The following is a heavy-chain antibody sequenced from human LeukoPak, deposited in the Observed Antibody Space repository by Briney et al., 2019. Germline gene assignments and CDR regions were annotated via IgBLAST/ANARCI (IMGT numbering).Heavy chain of an antibody. CDR2: IYYSGST. V-gene: IGHV4-59*01. D-gene: IGHD6-19*01. CDR3: ARGGSGWEGPDY. J-gene: IGHJ4*02. Sequence: PSETLSLTCTVSGGSISSYYWSWIRQPPGKGLEWIGYIYYSGSTNYNPSLKSRVTISVDTSKNQFSLKLSSVTAADTAVYYCARGGSGWEGPDYWGQGTLATVSS. CDR1: GGSISSYY.